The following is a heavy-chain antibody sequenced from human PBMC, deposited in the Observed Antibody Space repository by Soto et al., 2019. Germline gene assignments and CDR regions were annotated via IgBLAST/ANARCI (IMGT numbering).Heavy chain of an antibody. J-gene: IGHJ6*02. V-gene: IGHV4-30-2*01. Sequence: PSETLSLTCAVSGGSISSGGYSWSWIRQPPGKGLEWIGYIYHSGSTYYNPSLKSRVTISVDRSKNQFSLKLSSVTAADTAVYYCARVFGYGHYDYYYGMDVWGQGTTVTVSS. CDR3: ARVFGYGHYDYYYGMDV. CDR1: GGSISSGGYS. CDR2: IYHSGST. D-gene: IGHD5-12*01.